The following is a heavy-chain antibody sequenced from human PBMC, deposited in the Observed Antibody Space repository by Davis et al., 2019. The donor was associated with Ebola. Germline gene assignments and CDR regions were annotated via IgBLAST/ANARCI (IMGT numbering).Heavy chain of an antibody. CDR2: MYNNGIT. Sequence: MPSETLSLTCAVSGGSISSGDYSWSWIRQSPGKGLELIGYMYNNGITYYNPSLKSRVTISVDTSKNQFSLNLSSVTAADTAVYYCATTQDDNWNDVAFDIWGQGTVVTVSS. D-gene: IGHD1-1*01. CDR3: ATTQDDNWNDVAFDI. CDR1: GGSISSGDYS. V-gene: IGHV4-30-4*07. J-gene: IGHJ3*02.